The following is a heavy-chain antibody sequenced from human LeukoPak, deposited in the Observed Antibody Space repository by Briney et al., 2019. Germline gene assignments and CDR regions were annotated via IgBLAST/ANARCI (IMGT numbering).Heavy chain of an antibody. CDR3: ATDTGVPYYDFWSGHCGMDV. CDR2: FDPEDGET. D-gene: IGHD3-3*01. J-gene: IGHJ6*02. Sequence: ASVKVSCKVSGYTLTELSMHWVRQAPGKGLEWMGGFDPEDGETIYAQKFQGRVTMTEDTSTDTAYMELSSLRSEDTAVYYCATDTGVPYYDFWSGHCGMDVWGQGTTVTVSS. CDR1: GYTLTELS. V-gene: IGHV1-24*01.